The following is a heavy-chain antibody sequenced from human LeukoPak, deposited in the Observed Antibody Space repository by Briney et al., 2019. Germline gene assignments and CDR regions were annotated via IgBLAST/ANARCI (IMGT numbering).Heavy chain of an antibody. V-gene: IGHV5-51*01. Sequence: GESLKISCKGSGYSFTSYWIGWVRQMPGKGLEWMGIIYPGDSDTRYSPSFQGQVTISADKSISTAYLQWSSLKASDTAMYYCASTGAASYYYYGMDVWGQGTTVTVSS. CDR1: GYSFTSYW. CDR2: IYPGDSDT. CDR3: ASTGAASYYYYGMDV. D-gene: IGHD5-18*01. J-gene: IGHJ6*02.